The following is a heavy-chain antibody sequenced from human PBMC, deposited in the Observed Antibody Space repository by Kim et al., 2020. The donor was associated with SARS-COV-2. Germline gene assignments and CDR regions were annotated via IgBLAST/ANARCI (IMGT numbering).Heavy chain of an antibody. J-gene: IGHJ4*02. Sequence: DSVEGRFTITRDNSNNLLYLQMSSMRAEDTALYYCAKGLYEPIGYYYLAYWGQGTLVTVSS. D-gene: IGHD3-3*01. CDR3: AKGLYEPIGYYYLAY. V-gene: IGHV3-23*01.